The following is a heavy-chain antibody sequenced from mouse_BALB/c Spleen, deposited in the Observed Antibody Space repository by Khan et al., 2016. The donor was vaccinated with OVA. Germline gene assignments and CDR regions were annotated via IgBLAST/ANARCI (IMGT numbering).Heavy chain of an antibody. D-gene: IGHD2-10*01. CDR1: GFSLTNYG. Sequence: VQLQESGPGLAAPSQSLSITCTISGFSLTNYGVHWVRQPPGKGLEWLVVIWSDGSTTYNSAFKSRLTITKDNSKSQVFLKMNSLQTDDTAIYFCARQPYYHYNIMDYWGQGTSVTVSS. CDR3: ARQPYYHYNIMDY. J-gene: IGHJ4*01. V-gene: IGHV2-6-1*01. CDR2: IWSDGST.